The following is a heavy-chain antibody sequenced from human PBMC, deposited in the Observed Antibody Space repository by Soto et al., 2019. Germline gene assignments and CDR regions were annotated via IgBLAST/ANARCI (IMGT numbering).Heavy chain of an antibody. CDR2: INGDGSST. J-gene: IGHJ4*02. CDR3: ARAPMVAATRFDY. V-gene: IGHV3-74*01. Sequence: EVQLVASGGGLVQPGGSLRLSCAASGFTFSSYWMHWVRQAPGKGLVWVSRINGDGSSTSYADSVKGRFTISRDNAKNTLYLQMNSLRAEDTAVYYRARAPMVAATRFDYWGQGTLVPVSS. CDR1: GFTFSSYW. D-gene: IGHD2-15*01.